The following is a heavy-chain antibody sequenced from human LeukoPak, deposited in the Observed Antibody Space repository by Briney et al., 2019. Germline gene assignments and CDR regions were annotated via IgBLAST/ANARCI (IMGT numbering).Heavy chain of an antibody. J-gene: IGHJ4*02. V-gene: IGHV3-23*01. CDR1: GFTFSSYA. CDR2: ISASGRNT. D-gene: IGHD3-10*01. CDR3: ANPITLVRGVIIGDY. Sequence: GGSLRLSCAASGFTFSSYAMSWVRQAPGKGLEWVSVISASGRNTYYADSVKGRFNISRDNSKNTLYLQMNSLRAEDTAVYYCANPITLVRGVIIGDYWGQGTLVAVSS.